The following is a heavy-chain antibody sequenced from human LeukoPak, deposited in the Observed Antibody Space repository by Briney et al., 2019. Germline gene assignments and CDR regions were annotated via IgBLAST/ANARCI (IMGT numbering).Heavy chain of an antibody. J-gene: IGHJ4*02. CDR1: GGSISSGDYY. V-gene: IGHV4-30-4*01. CDR2: IYYSGST. D-gene: IGHD3-10*01. CDR3: ASFPYGSGSYYNSY. Sequence: SETLSLTCTVSGGSISSGDYYWSWIRQPPGKGLEWIGYIYYSGSTYYNPSLKSRVTISVDTSKNQFFLKLSSVTAADTAVYYCASFPYGSGSYYNSYWGQGTLVTVSS.